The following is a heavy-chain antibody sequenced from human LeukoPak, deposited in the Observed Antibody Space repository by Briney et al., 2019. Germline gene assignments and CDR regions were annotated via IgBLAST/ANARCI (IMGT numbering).Heavy chain of an antibody. Sequence: PGGSLRLSCAASGFTFSSYWMSWVRQAPGKGLEWGANIKQDGSEKYYVDSVKGRFTISRDNAKNSLYLKMNSLRAEDTAVYYCARDDCSSISCYHNWFDPWGQGTLVTVSS. D-gene: IGHD2-2*01. CDR2: IKQDGSEK. V-gene: IGHV3-7*01. CDR3: ARDDCSSISCYHNWFDP. CDR1: GFTFSSYW. J-gene: IGHJ5*02.